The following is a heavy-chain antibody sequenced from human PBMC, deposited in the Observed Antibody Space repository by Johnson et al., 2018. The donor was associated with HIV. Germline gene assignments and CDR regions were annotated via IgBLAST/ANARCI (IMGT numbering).Heavy chain of an antibody. CDR2: IGPAADT. Sequence: VQLVESGGGLVQPGGSLRLSCAASGFTFSSYDIHWVRQATGKGLESVSPIGPAADTYYPGSVKGRFTVSSENAKNTLYLQMTSLREDDTAFYWCYCTDHFGAGSGSKGTFDAWGQGTLVTVSS. CDR1: GFTFSSYD. V-gene: IGHV3-13*01. CDR3: YCTDHFGAGSGSKGTFDA. D-gene: IGHD3-10*01. J-gene: IGHJ3*01.